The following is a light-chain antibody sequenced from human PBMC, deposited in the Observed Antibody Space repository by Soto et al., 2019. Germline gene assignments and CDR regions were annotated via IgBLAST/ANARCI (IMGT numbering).Light chain of an antibody. V-gene: IGKV3-20*01. CDR2: GAS. CDR1: QSVSSSY. J-gene: IGKJ1*01. CDR3: QQYGSSRWT. Sequence: EIVLTQSPGTLSLSPGERATLSCRASQSVSSSYLAWYQQKPGQAPRLLIYGASSRATGIPDRFSGSGSGTDFTLTISRLEPEDFAVYYCQQYGSSRWTCGQGTKVAIK.